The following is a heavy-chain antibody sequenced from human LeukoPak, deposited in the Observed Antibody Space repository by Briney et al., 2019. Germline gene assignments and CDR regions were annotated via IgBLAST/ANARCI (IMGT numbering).Heavy chain of an antibody. CDR3: ARDRDGYNFSFDY. CDR1: GGTFSSYA. Sequence: SVKVSCRASGGTFSSYAISWVRQAPGQGLEWMGGIIPIFGTANYAQKFQGRVTITTDESTSTAYMELSSLRSEDTAVYYCARDRDGYNFSFDYWGQGTLVTVSS. D-gene: IGHD5-24*01. J-gene: IGHJ4*02. V-gene: IGHV1-69*05. CDR2: IIPIFGTA.